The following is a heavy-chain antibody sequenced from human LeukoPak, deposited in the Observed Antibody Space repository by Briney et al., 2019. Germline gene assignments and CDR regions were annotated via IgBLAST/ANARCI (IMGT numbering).Heavy chain of an antibody. Sequence: SVKVSCKASGGTFSSYAISWVRQAPGQGLEWMGRIIPILGIANYAQKFQGRVTITADKSTSTAYMELSSLRSEDTAVYYCARERQYSGYGRFGYWGQGTLVTVSS. D-gene: IGHD5-12*01. CDR2: IIPILGIA. V-gene: IGHV1-69*04. CDR3: ARERQYSGYGRFGY. CDR1: GGTFSSYA. J-gene: IGHJ4*02.